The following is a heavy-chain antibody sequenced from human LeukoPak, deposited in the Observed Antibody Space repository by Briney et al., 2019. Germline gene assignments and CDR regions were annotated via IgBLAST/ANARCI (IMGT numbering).Heavy chain of an antibody. D-gene: IGHD2-8*02. J-gene: IGHJ4*02. CDR2: INPSGGST. CDR1: GYTFTSYY. V-gene: IGHV1-46*01. Sequence: GASVKVSCKASGYTFTSYYMHWVRQAPGQGLEWMGIINPSGGSTSYAQKFQGRVTMTRDTSISTAYMELSRLRSDDTAVYYCARVLSWSSLDYWGQGTLVTVSS. CDR3: ARVLSWSSLDY.